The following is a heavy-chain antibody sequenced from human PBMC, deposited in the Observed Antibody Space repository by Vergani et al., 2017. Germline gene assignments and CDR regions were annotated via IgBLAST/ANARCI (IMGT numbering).Heavy chain of an antibody. CDR2: INHSGST. CDR3: ARVGKRKRLPVYYFDY. V-gene: IGHV4-34*01. Sequence: QVQLQQWGAGLLKPSETLSLTCAVYGGSFSGYYWSWIRQPPGKGLEWIGEINHSGSTNYNPSLKSRVTISVDTSKNQFSRKLSAVTAADTAVYYCARVGKRKRLPVYYFDYWGQGTLVTVSS. J-gene: IGHJ4*02. D-gene: IGHD4-11*01. CDR1: GGSFSGYY.